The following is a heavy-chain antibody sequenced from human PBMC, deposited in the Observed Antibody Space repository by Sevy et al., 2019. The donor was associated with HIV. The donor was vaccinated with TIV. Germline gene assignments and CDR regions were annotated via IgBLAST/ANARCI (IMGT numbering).Heavy chain of an antibody. Sequence: ASVKVSCKASGGTFSSYAISWVRQAPGQGLEWMGGIIPIFGTANYEQKFQGRVTITADKSTSTAYMELSSLRSEDTAVYYCARDSVIIAAAGTYYYYYMDVWGKGTTVTVSS. J-gene: IGHJ6*03. D-gene: IGHD6-13*01. CDR3: ARDSVIIAAAGTYYYYYMDV. V-gene: IGHV1-69*06. CDR2: IIPIFGTA. CDR1: GGTFSSYA.